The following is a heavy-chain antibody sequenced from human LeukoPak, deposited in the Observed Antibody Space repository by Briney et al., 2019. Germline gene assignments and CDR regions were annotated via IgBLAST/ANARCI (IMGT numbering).Heavy chain of an antibody. J-gene: IGHJ4*02. CDR1: GGSFSGYY. CDR3: ASAGGGSGSYDY. Sequence: SETLSLTCAVSGGSFSGYYWSWIRQPPGKGLEWIGEINHSGSTNYNPSLKSRVTISVDTSKNQFPLKLSSVTAADTAVYYCASAGGGSGSYDYWGQGTLVTVSS. CDR2: INHSGST. V-gene: IGHV4-34*01. D-gene: IGHD3-10*01.